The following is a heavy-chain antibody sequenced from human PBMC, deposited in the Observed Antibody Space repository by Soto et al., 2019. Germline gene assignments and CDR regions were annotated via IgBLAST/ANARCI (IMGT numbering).Heavy chain of an antibody. CDR2: IIPIFGTA. V-gene: IGHV1-69*13. D-gene: IGHD3-3*01. Sequence: SVKVSCKASGGTFSSYAISWVRQAPGQGLEWMGGIIPIFGTANYAQKFQGRVTITADESTSTAYMELSSLRSEDTAVYYCARQARLRFLEWLAQRSTYYYYDMDVWGKGTTVTVSS. J-gene: IGHJ6*03. CDR1: GGTFSSYA. CDR3: ARQARLRFLEWLAQRSTYYYYDMDV.